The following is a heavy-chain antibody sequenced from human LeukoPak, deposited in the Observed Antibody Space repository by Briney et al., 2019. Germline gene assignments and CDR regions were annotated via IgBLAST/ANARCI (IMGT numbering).Heavy chain of an antibody. D-gene: IGHD3-22*01. V-gene: IGHV3-23*01. Sequence: GGSLRLSCAASGFTFSSYAMSWVRQAPGKGLEWVSAISGSGGSTYYADSVKGRFTTSRDNSKNTLYLQMNSLRAEDTAVYYCARDSSGYHDNWFDPWGQGTLVTVSS. CDR1: GFTFSSYA. CDR3: ARDSSGYHDNWFDP. J-gene: IGHJ5*02. CDR2: ISGSGGST.